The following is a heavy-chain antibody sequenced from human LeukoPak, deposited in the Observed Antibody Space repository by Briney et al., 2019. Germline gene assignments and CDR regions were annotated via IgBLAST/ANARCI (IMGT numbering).Heavy chain of an antibody. V-gene: IGHV3-33*01. CDR3: ARDADTSGDYSYFDY. Sequence: GRSLRLSCAASGFTFSNYGMHWVRQAPGKGLEWVAVTWSGGGTKYYADSVKGRFTVSRDNSKNTLYLQMNNLSAHDTAVYYCARDADTSGDYSYFDYWGQGTLVTVSS. J-gene: IGHJ4*02. CDR1: GFTFSNYG. D-gene: IGHD2-21*02. CDR2: TWSGGGTK.